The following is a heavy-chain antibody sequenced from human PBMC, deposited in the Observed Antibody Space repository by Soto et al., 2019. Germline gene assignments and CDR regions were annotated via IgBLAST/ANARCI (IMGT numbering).Heavy chain of an antibody. V-gene: IGHV3-30*18. Sequence: GGSLRLSCAASGFTFSSYGMHWVRQAPGKGLEWVAVISYDGSNKYYADSVKGQFTISRDNSKNTLYLQMNSLRAEDTAVYYCAKGPYGMDVWGQGTTVTVSS. CDR2: ISYDGSNK. CDR1: GFTFSSYG. J-gene: IGHJ6*02. CDR3: AKGPYGMDV.